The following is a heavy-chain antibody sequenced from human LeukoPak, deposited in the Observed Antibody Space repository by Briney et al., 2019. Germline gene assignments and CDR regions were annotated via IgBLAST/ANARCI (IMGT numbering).Heavy chain of an antibody. Sequence: GGSLRLSCATSGFTFSSYAMHWVRQAPGMGLEWVAVISYDGSNKYYADSVKGRFIISRDNSKNTLYLQMNSLRAEDTAVYYCASTPTVGAKGRFDPWGQGTLVTVSS. CDR3: ASTPTVGAKGRFDP. J-gene: IGHJ5*02. V-gene: IGHV3-30-3*01. CDR1: GFTFSSYA. D-gene: IGHD1-26*01. CDR2: ISYDGSNK.